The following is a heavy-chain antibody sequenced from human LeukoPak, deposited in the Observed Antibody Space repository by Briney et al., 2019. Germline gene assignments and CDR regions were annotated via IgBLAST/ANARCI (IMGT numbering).Heavy chain of an antibody. CDR3: ARERAYCSSTSCRSADY. D-gene: IGHD2-2*01. V-gene: IGHV1-18*01. J-gene: IGHJ4*02. CDR1: GYTFTSYG. CDR2: ISAYNGNT. Sequence: ASVKVSCKASGYTFTSYGISWVRQAPGQGLEWMGWISAYNGNTNYAQELQGRVTMTTDTSTSTAYMELRSLRSDDTAVYYCARERAYCSSTSCRSADYWGQGTLVTVSS.